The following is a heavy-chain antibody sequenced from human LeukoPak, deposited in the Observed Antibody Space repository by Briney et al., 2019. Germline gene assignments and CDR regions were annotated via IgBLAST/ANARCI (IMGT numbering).Heavy chain of an antibody. J-gene: IGHJ4*02. CDR3: ARGHDYGDHFDY. CDR1: GYTFTSYD. Sequence: ALVKVSCKASGYTFTSYDINWVRQATGQGLEWMGWMNPNSGNTGYAQKFQGRVTMTRNTSISTAYMELSSLRSEDTAVYYCARGHDYGDHFDYWGQGTLVTVSS. V-gene: IGHV1-8*01. D-gene: IGHD4-17*01. CDR2: MNPNSGNT.